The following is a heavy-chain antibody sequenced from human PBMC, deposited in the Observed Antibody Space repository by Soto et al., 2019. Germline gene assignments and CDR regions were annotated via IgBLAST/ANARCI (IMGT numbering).Heavy chain of an antibody. CDR1: GFTFSSYA. J-gene: IGHJ4*02. V-gene: IGHV3-23*01. D-gene: IGHD3-22*01. CDR2: ISGSGGST. CDR3: AKVHVYYDSSGPDY. Sequence: PGGSLRLSCVASGFTFSSYAMTWVRQAPGKGLEWVSAISGSGGSTYYADSVKGRFTISRDNSKNTLYLQMNSLRAEDTAVYYCAKVHVYYDSSGPDYWGQGTLVTVSS.